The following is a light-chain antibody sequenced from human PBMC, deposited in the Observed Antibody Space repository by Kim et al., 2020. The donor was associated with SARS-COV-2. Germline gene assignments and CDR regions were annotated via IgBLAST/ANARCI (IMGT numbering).Light chain of an antibody. CDR1: QSVLYNSNNQNY. Sequence: SATINCKSSQSVLYNSNNQNYLAWYQQKPGQPPKLLIYWASTREYGVPDRFSGSGSGTDLTLTISSLQAEDVAVYYCQQYYSTPYTFGQGTKLEI. J-gene: IGKJ2*01. V-gene: IGKV4-1*01. CDR2: WAS. CDR3: QQYYSTPYT.